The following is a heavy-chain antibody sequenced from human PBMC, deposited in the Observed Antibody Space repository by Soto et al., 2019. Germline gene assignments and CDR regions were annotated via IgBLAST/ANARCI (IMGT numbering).Heavy chain of an antibody. CDR1: GGSISSGGYS. D-gene: IGHD6-19*01. Sequence: SETLSLTCAVSGGSISSGGYSWSWIRQPPGKGLEWIGYIYYSGSTYYNPSLKSRVTISVDTSKNQFSLKLSSVTAADTAVYYCARVRSSGNIDYWGQGTLVTVSS. CDR2: IYYSGST. V-gene: IGHV4-30-4*07. CDR3: ARVRSSGNIDY. J-gene: IGHJ4*02.